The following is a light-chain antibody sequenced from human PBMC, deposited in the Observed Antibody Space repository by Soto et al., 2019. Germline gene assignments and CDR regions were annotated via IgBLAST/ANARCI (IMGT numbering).Light chain of an antibody. CDR2: DAS. CDR3: QQLRSYPST. Sequence: IQLTQSPSSLSASVGDRVTVTCRASQDIRNYLAWYQQKPGKAPKLLICDASTLYSGVPSRFSGSGSGTDFTLTISGLQPKDFAAYYCQQLRSYPSTFGGGTKVDIK. CDR1: QDIRNY. V-gene: IGKV1-9*01. J-gene: IGKJ4*01.